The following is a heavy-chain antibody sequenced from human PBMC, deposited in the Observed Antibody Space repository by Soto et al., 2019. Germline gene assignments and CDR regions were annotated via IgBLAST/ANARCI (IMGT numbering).Heavy chain of an antibody. V-gene: IGHV4-30-4*01. CDR1: DGYMSSGVYY. CDR3: ARLGGSAYYFDY. Sequence: ASETLSLTCTVADGYMSSGVYYWSWIRQPPGKGLECIGFTSYSGNTNYNPSLKSRVTMSLDTSKNQFSLKLSSVTAADTAVYYCARLGGSAYYFDYWGQGALVTVSS. CDR2: TSYSGNT. J-gene: IGHJ4*02. D-gene: IGHD3-22*01.